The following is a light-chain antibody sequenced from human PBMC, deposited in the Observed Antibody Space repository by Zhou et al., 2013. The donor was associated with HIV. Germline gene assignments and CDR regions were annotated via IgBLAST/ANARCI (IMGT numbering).Light chain of an antibody. CDR3: QQANXFPAIT. J-gene: IGKJ4*01. Sequence: DIQMTQSPSSLSASVGDRVTITCRASQDINTYLAWFQQKPGEAPESLIYGASSLQSGVPSRFSGRGSGTLFTLTITSLQPEDSATYYCQQANXFPAITFGGGTKGGDQT. CDR2: GAS. V-gene: IGKV1-16*01. CDR1: QDINTY.